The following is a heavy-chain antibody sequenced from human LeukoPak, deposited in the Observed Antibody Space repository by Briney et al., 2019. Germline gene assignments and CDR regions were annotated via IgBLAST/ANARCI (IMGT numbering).Heavy chain of an antibody. CDR3: ARGVDRGADY. Sequence: ASVKVSCKGSGYTFSSYDINWVRQATGQGLEWMGWMSPNSGNTDYAQKFQGRVTMTRDTSISTAYMELSSLREEDTAVYYCARGVDRGADYWGQGTLVTVSS. J-gene: IGHJ4*02. D-gene: IGHD3-16*01. CDR1: GYTFSSYD. CDR2: MSPNSGNT. V-gene: IGHV1-8*01.